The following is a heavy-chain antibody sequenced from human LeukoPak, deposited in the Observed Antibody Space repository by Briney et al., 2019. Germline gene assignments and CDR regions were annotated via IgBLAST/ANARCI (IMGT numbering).Heavy chain of an antibody. CDR1: GGSISRSSYY. V-gene: IGHV4-39*01. D-gene: IGHD3-10*01. J-gene: IGHJ3*02. CDR3: ARLGGSGDTFDI. Sequence: SETLSLTCSVSGGSISRSSYYWGWIRQPPGKGLEWIGCIYSSGGTYYNPSLMSRLTISVETSKSQFSLKLSSVAAADTAVYYCARLGGSGDTFDIWGQGTMVTVSS. CDR2: IYSSGGT.